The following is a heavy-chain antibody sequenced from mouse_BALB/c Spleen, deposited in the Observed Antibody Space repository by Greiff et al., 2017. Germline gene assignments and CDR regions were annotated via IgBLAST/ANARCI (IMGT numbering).Heavy chain of an antibody. V-gene: IGHV1S81*02. J-gene: IGHJ2*01. CDR3: ARSDYYGSTFDY. Sequence: VQLQQSGAELMKPGASVKISCKATGYTFSSYWIEWVKQRPGHGLEWIGEINPSNGRTNYNEKFKSKATLTVDKSSSTAYMQLSSLTSEDSAVYYCARSDYYGSTFDYWGQGTTLTVSS. CDR1: GYTFSSYW. CDR2: INPSNGRT. D-gene: IGHD1-1*01.